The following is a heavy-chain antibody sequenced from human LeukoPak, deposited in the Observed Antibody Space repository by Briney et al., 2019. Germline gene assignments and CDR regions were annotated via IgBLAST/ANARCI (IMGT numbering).Heavy chain of an antibody. CDR1: GYAFTGCY. Sequence: ASVKVSCTASGYAFTGCYMARLRQAPGPGLELMGWINTNSSGTNNAQKFQGRVTMTSYTSNSTAYMELRRLRSNDTAVYYCARVGSIAAAGKHFDYWGQGTLVTVSS. CDR3: ARVGSIAAAGKHFDY. D-gene: IGHD6-13*01. V-gene: IGHV1-2*02. J-gene: IGHJ4*02. CDR2: INTNSSGT.